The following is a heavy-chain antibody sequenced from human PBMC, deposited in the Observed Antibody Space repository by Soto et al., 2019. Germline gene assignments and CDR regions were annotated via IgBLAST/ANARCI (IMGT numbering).Heavy chain of an antibody. V-gene: IGHV3-23*01. CDR2: ISGSGGST. CDR3: AKHTTYSIAVAGYYFDY. J-gene: IGHJ4*02. D-gene: IGHD6-19*01. CDR1: GFTFSSYA. Sequence: GGSLRLSCAASGFTFSSYAMSWVRQAPGKGLEWVSAISGSGGSTYYADSVKGRFTISRDNSKNTLYLQMNSLRAEDTAVYYCAKHTTYSIAVAGYYFDYWGQGTLVTVSS.